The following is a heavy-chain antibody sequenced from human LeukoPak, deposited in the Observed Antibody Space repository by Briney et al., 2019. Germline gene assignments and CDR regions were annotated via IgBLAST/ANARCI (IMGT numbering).Heavy chain of an antibody. J-gene: IGHJ4*02. CDR2: IGDEGIHK. Sequence: PGRSLRLSCAASGFTFSSYGMHWVRQAPGKGLEWVAVIGDEGIHKYYADSVKGRFTISRDDSKNILYLQMDGLRAEDTGVYYCARDMIMGGPPDYLDYWGQGTLVTVSS. D-gene: IGHD3-22*01. V-gene: IGHV3-30*03. CDR3: ARDMIMGGPPDYLDY. CDR1: GFTFSSYG.